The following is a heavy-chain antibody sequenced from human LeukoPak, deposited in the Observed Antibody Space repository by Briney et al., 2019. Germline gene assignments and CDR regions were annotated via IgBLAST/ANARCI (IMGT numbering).Heavy chain of an antibody. Sequence: GGSLRLSCAASGFTFSSYGMHWVRQAPGKGLEWVAVISYDGSNKYYADSVKGRFTISRDNSKNTLYLQMNSLRAEDTAVYYCAKDRRGYNWNPVYFDYWGQGTLVTVSS. CDR1: GFTFSSYG. CDR3: AKDRRGYNWNPVYFDY. V-gene: IGHV3-30*18. D-gene: IGHD1-1*01. J-gene: IGHJ4*02. CDR2: ISYDGSNK.